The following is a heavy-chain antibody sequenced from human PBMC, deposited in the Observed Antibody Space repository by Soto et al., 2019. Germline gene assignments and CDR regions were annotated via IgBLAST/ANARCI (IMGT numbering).Heavy chain of an antibody. CDR2: INAGNGNT. CDR1: GYTFTSYA. CDR3: ARLAAARLLDY. Sequence: ASVKVSCKASGYTFTSYAMHWVRQAPGQRLEWMGWINAGNGNTKYSQKFQGRVTITRDTSASTAYMELSSLKASDTAMYYCARLAAARLLDYWGQGTLVTVSS. D-gene: IGHD6-13*01. V-gene: IGHV1-3*01. J-gene: IGHJ4*02.